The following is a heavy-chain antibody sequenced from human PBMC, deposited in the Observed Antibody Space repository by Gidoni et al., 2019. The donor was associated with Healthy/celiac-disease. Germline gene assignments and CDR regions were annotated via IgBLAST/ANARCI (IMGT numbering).Heavy chain of an antibody. J-gene: IGHJ4*02. CDR2: ISGSGGST. Sequence: EVQLLESGGGLVQPGGSLRLSCAASGFTFSSYAMSWVRQAPGKGLEWVSAISGSGGSTYYADSVKGRFTISRDNSKNTLYLQMNSLRAEDTAVYYCAQKQGYGDYAWGEFDYWGQGTLVTVSS. CDR3: AQKQGYGDYAWGEFDY. CDR1: GFTFSSYA. V-gene: IGHV3-23*01. D-gene: IGHD4-17*01.